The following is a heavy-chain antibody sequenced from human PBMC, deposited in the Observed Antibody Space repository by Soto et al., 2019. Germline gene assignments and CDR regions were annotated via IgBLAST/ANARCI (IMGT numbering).Heavy chain of an antibody. D-gene: IGHD6-19*01. J-gene: IGHJ4*02. CDR3: AIATSSGWAVDY. CDR1: GLTFSSYA. V-gene: IGHV3-23*01. CDR2: ISGSGSAT. Sequence: EVQLLESGGGLVQPGGSLRLSCAASGLTFSSYAMSWVRQAPGEGLEWVSTISGSGSATYYADSVKGRFTISRDNSKNTLSLQMNSLRAEDTAVYYWAIATSSGWAVDYWGQGTLVTVSS.